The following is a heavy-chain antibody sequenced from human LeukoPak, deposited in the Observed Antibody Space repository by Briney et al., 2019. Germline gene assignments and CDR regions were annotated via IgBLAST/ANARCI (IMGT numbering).Heavy chain of an antibody. CDR3: AAREYYYYMDV. J-gene: IGHJ6*03. CDR2: INHSGRS. Sequence: SETLSLTCAVSGTSFSSDYWTWIRQPPRKGLEWIAEINHSGRSNYNPSLKSRVAISVDTSKNQFSLNLSSVTAADTARYYCAAREYYYYMDVWGKGTTVTVSS. D-gene: IGHD3-10*01. V-gene: IGHV4-34*01. CDR1: GTSFSSDY.